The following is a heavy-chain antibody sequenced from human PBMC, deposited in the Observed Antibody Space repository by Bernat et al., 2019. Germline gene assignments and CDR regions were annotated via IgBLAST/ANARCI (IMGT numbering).Heavy chain of an antibody. D-gene: IGHD1-26*01. J-gene: IGHJ4*02. CDR2: IRSTSGGVTT. V-gene: IGHV3-15*07. Sequence: EVQLVESGGGLVKPGGSLRLSCAASGFSFSSAWMNWVRQAPGKGPEWVGRIRSTSGGVTTDFAGPVKGRFTISREDSKNIVYLQMNSLRTEDTAVYYCTTSSVGGRLFVYWGQGTLVTVSS. CDR1: GFSFSSAW. CDR3: TTSSVGGRLFVY.